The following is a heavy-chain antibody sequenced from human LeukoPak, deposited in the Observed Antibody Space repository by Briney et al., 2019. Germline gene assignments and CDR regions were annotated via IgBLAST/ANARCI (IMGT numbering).Heavy chain of an antibody. Sequence: GGSLRLSCAASGFPFRSYAMHWVRQAPGKGLEWVAFIRYDGSYKYYGDSVKGRFTISRDNSKNTLYLQMNSLRAEDTAVYYCASPTSAYNWNYSPYFDYWGQGTLVTVSS. CDR1: GFPFRSYA. CDR3: ASPTSAYNWNYSPYFDY. V-gene: IGHV3-30*02. J-gene: IGHJ4*02. CDR2: IRYDGSYK. D-gene: IGHD1-7*01.